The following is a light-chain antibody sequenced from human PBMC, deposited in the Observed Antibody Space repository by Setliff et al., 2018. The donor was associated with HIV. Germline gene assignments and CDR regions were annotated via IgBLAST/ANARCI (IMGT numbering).Light chain of an antibody. CDR1: SSDVGSYNY. J-gene: IGLJ1*01. CDR3: SSYAGSSFYV. V-gene: IGLV2-11*01. CDR2: DVT. Sequence: QSALAQPRSVSGSPGQSVTISCTGTSSDVGSYNYVSWYQQHPGKAPKLMIYDVTKRPSGVPDRFSGSKSGNTASLTISGLQAEDEADYYCSSYAGSSFYVFGTGTKVTVL.